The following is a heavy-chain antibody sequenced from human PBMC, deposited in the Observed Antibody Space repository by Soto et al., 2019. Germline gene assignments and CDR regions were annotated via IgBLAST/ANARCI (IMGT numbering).Heavy chain of an antibody. Sequence: PGESLKISCKGSGYSFTSYGIVWVRQMPGKGLEWVGIIYPLDSDTRYSPSFQGQVTISADRSISTAYLQWSSLKASETAMYYWARYCSSTSCYRGFEIWGQGTMVTVS. J-gene: IGHJ3*02. D-gene: IGHD2-2*02. CDR2: IYPLDSDT. CDR3: ARYCSSTSCYRGFEI. CDR1: GYSFTSYG. V-gene: IGHV5-51*01.